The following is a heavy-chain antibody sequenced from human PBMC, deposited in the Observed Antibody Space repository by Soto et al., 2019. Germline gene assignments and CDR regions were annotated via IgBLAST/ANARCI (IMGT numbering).Heavy chain of an antibody. CDR2: ISAYNGNT. CDR3: ARDRYSSSSYYYSGMDV. Sequence: QVQLVQSGAEVKKPGASVNVSCKAPGYTFTNYGISWVRQAPGQGLEWMGWISAYNGNTNDIQTLQGRVTMPTDTSTSTGYMELRRLRSDDTAGYYCARDRYSSSSYYYSGMDVWGQGNTVTVSS. V-gene: IGHV1-18*01. CDR1: GYTFTNYG. J-gene: IGHJ6*02. D-gene: IGHD6-13*01.